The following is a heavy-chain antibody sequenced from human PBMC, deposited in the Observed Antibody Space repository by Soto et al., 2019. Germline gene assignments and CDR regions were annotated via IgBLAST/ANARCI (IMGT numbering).Heavy chain of an antibody. CDR2: ISGSGDRT. V-gene: IGHV3-23*01. CDR1: GFTFSNAW. J-gene: IGHJ1*01. CDR3: VKDDGGYPSTAPH. D-gene: IGHD3-22*01. Sequence: PGGSLRLSCAASGFTFSNAWMNWVRQAPGKGLDWVSGISGSGDRTYYADSAKGRFTISKDISKNSLSLQLDNLGVEDTAVYFCVKDDGGYPSTAPHWGQGTLVTVSS.